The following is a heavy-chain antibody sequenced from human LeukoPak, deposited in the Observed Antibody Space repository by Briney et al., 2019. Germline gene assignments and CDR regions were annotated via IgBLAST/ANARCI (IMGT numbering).Heavy chain of an antibody. Sequence: GGSLRLSCAASGFTFSSYAMSWVRQAPGKGLEWVSAISGSGGSTYYADSVKGRFTISRDNPKNTLYLQMNSLRAEDTAVYYCAKDLNYYDSSGYYVHDAFDIWGQGTMVTVSS. V-gene: IGHV3-23*01. CDR1: GFTFSSYA. CDR3: AKDLNYYDSSGYYVHDAFDI. D-gene: IGHD3-22*01. CDR2: ISGSGGST. J-gene: IGHJ3*02.